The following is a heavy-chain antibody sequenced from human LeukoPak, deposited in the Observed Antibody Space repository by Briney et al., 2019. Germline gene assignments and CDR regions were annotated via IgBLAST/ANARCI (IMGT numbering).Heavy chain of an antibody. Sequence: GGSLRLSCAASGFTFSSYSMNWVRQAPGKGLEWVSSISSSSSYIYYADSVKGRFTISRDNSKNTLYLQVNSLRAEDTAVYYCARDRRVAGNWFDPWGQGTLVTVSS. D-gene: IGHD6-19*01. CDR1: GFTFSSYS. CDR3: ARDRRVAGNWFDP. V-gene: IGHV3-21*01. J-gene: IGHJ5*02. CDR2: ISSSSSYI.